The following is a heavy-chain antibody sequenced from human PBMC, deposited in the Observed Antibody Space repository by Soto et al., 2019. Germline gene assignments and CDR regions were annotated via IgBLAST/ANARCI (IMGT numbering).Heavy chain of an antibody. Sequence: SETLSLTCALYGRSFDGYYWSWIRQSPGKGLEWIGEIHHSGRTKYNPSLKSRVSLSVDTSTKHFSLKLTSVTAADRGVYYCARGVDSWSGYLFWGQGTPVTVSS. CDR3: ARGVDSWSGYLF. V-gene: IGHV4-34*01. CDR1: GRSFDGYY. D-gene: IGHD3-3*01. J-gene: IGHJ4*02. CDR2: IHHSGRT.